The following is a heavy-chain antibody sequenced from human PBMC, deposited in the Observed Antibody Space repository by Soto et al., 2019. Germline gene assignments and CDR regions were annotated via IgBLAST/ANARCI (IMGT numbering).Heavy chain of an antibody. CDR2: IYTTGSS. Sequence: QVQLQESGPGLVKPSETLSLTCTFSGESTSTYSWNWIRQPAGKGLEWIGRIYTTGSSNYNPSLESRIAISVDTSKNQFFLKLSSVTAADTAVYYCAGAAYNYGPFDSWGQGTLVTVSS. J-gene: IGHJ4*02. V-gene: IGHV4-4*07. D-gene: IGHD5-18*01. CDR3: AGAAYNYGPFDS. CDR1: GESTSTYS.